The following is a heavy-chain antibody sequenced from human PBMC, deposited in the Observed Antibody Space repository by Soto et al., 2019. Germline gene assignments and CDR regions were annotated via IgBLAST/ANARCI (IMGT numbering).Heavy chain of an antibody. D-gene: IGHD4-17*01. J-gene: IGHJ4*02. CDR3: ARDQVKGTMTIL. Sequence: PGGSLRLSCGASGFTFINYAMHWVRQAPGKGLEWVAVISYDGSNKYYADSVKGRFTISRDNSKNTMYLQMNSLSAEDTAVYHCARDQVKGTMTILWGQGTLVTVSS. V-gene: IGHV3-30-3*01. CDR2: ISYDGSNK. CDR1: GFTFINYA.